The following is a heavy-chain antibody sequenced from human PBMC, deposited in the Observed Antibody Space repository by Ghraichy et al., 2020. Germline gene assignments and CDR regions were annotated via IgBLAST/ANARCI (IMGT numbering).Heavy chain of an antibody. CDR1: RFIFSNYA. V-gene: IGHV3-30*04. CDR3: ARESAYYFEN. Sequence: GGSLRLSCAASRFIFSNYAMHWVRQAPGKGLEWVAAISSDGNNKYYTDSVKGRFTISRDNSKSTQSLQMNSLRPEDTAVYFCARESAYYFENWGRGTLVTVSS. CDR2: ISSDGNNK. J-gene: IGHJ4*01.